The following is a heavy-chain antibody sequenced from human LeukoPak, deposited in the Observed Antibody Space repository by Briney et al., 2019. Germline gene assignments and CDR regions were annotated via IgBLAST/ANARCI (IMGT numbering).Heavy chain of an antibody. V-gene: IGHV3-30*04. Sequence: GGSLRLSCAASGFTFSSYAMHWVRQAPGKGLEWVAVISYDGSNKYYADSVKGRFTISRDNSKNTLYLQMNSLRAEDTAVYYCARDSDVVMVATTEYYYYYGMDVWGQGTTVTVSS. J-gene: IGHJ6*02. CDR3: ARDSDVVMVATTEYYYYYGMDV. CDR2: ISYDGSNK. D-gene: IGHD5-12*01. CDR1: GFTFSSYA.